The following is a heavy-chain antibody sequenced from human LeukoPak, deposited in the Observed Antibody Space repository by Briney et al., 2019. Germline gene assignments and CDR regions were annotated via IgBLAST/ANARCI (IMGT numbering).Heavy chain of an antibody. J-gene: IGHJ4*02. CDR3: ARDQGFRDYYGSGLRDYFDY. V-gene: IGHV3-30*03. CDR2: ISYDGSNK. D-gene: IGHD3-10*01. Sequence: PGRSLRLSCAASGFTFSSYGMHWVRQAPGKGLEWVAVISYDGSNKYYADSVKGRFTISRDNSKNTLYLQMNSLRAEDTAVYYCARDQGFRDYYGSGLRDYFDYWGQGTLVTVSS. CDR1: GFTFSSYG.